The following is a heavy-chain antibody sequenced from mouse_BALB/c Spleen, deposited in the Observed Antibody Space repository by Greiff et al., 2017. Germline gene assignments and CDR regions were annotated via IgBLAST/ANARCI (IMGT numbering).Heavy chain of an antibody. CDR3: ARGGGTAWFAY. Sequence: EVQRVESGGGLVKPGGSLKLSCAASGFTFSDYYMYWVRQTPEKRLEWVATISDGGSYTYYPDSVKGRFTISRDNAKNNLYLQMSSLKSEDTAMYYCARGGGTAWFAYWGQGTLVTVSA. J-gene: IGHJ3*01. V-gene: IGHV5-4*02. D-gene: IGHD4-1*01. CDR2: ISDGGSYT. CDR1: GFTFSDYY.